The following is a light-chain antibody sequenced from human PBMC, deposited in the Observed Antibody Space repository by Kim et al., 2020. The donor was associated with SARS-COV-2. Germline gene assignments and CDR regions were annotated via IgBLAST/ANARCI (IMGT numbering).Light chain of an antibody. CDR3: PQYNTLHAAIT. J-gene: IGKJ4*01. Sequence: EIVMTQSPATLSVSPGERATLSCRASQSVSSNLAWYQQKPGQAPRLLIYGASTRATGIPARFSGSGSGTEFTLTISSLQSEDFAVYYFPQYNTLHAAITSGGGP. CDR2: GAS. V-gene: IGKV3-15*01. CDR1: QSVSSN.